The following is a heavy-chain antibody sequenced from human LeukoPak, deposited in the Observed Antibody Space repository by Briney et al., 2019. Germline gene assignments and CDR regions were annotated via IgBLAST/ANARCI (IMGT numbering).Heavy chain of an antibody. CDR3: AKAGANWFDP. Sequence: GGSLRLSCAASGFTFSGYAMSWVRQAPGKGLQWVSTISRSADNTYYADSVKGRFTISRDNSKNTLYLQMSSLRAEDTAVYYCAKAGANWFDPWGQGTLVTVSS. CDR1: GFTFSGYA. J-gene: IGHJ5*02. CDR2: ISRSADNT. D-gene: IGHD3-10*01. V-gene: IGHV3-23*01.